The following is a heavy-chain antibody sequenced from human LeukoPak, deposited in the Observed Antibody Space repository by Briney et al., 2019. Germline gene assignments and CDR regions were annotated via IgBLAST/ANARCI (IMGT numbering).Heavy chain of an antibody. V-gene: IGHV3-23*01. Sequence: GGSLRLSCAASGFTFDDSAMHWVRQAPGKGLEWVSAMSGSGGSTYYADSVKGRFTISRDNSKNTLYLQMNSLRAEDTAVYYCAKDGGPYYYDRSGYYDYWGQGTLVTVSS. CDR1: GFTFDDSA. D-gene: IGHD3-22*01. J-gene: IGHJ4*02. CDR2: MSGSGGST. CDR3: AKDGGPYYYDRSGYYDY.